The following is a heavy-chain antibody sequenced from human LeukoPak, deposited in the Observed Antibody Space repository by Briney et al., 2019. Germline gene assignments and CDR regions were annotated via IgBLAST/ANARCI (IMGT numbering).Heavy chain of an antibody. J-gene: IGHJ5*02. CDR1: GFTFSNDV. V-gene: IGHV3-23*01. CDR3: ARDGVYYDFWSGYYGNWFDP. CDR2: ITSGGST. D-gene: IGHD3-3*01. Sequence: GGSLRLSCAASGFTFSNDVMRWVRQAPGKGLEWVSSITSGGSTYYADSVKGRFTISRDNSENTLYLQMNSLRAEDTAVYYCARDGVYYDFWSGYYGNWFDPWGQGTLVTVSS.